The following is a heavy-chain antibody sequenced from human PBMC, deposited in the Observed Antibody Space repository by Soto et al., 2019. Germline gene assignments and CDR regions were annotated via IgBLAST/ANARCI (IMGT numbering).Heavy chain of an antibody. V-gene: IGHV3-13*04. J-gene: IGHJ4*02. CDR1: GFTFSSYD. Sequence: EVQLVESGGGLVQPGGSLRLSCAASGFTFSSYDMHWVRQATGKGLEWVSAIGTAGDTYYPGSVKGRFTISRENAKNSLYLQMNSLRAGDTAVYYCARVVCPRIRGCHFDYWGQGTLVTVSS. D-gene: IGHD6-19*01. CDR2: IGTAGDT. CDR3: ARVVCPRIRGCHFDY.